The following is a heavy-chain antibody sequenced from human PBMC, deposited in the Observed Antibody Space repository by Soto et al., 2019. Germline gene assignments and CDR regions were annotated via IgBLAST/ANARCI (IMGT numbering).Heavy chain of an antibody. D-gene: IGHD1-26*01. CDR3: ARAASEGGSYCFDY. CDR2: IGTAGDT. Sequence: EVQLLESGGGLVQPGGSLRLSCAVSGFTFSSYDMHWVRQSTGNGLGWVSAIGTAGDTYYPGSVKGRFTISRENAKNSLYLQMNSLRAGDTAVYYCARAASEGGSYCFDYWGQGTLVTVSS. J-gene: IGHJ4*02. CDR1: GFTFSSYD. V-gene: IGHV3-13*01.